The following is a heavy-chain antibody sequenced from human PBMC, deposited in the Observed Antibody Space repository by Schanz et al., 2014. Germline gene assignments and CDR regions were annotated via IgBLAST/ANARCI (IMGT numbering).Heavy chain of an antibody. V-gene: IGHV3-21*01. CDR2: ISSRSSHI. CDR3: VRERTNYGGNSYFFDH. J-gene: IGHJ4*01. Sequence: EVQLVQSGGGLVQPGGSLRLSCAASGFTASSHSMNWVRQAPGKGLEWVSSISSRSSHIYYADSVKGRFTVSRDNAKNSVYLQMNGLRVEDTAVYYCVRERTNYGGNSYFFDHWGHGTLVAVSS. CDR1: GFTASSHS. D-gene: IGHD2-21*02.